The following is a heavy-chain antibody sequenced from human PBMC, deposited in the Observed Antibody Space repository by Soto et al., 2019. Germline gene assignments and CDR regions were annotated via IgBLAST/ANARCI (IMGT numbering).Heavy chain of an antibody. CDR1: GYTFTSYG. D-gene: IGHD6-19*01. Sequence: QVQLVQSGAEVKKPGASVKVSCKASGYTFTSYGISWVRQAPGQGLEWMGWINSYNGNTNNAQKHQGRVTMTTDTSPRTAYMALRILRSDDTAVYFCAREPGAGIWFYSWGQGTLVTVAA. CDR2: INSYNGNT. V-gene: IGHV1-18*01. CDR3: AREPGAGIWFYS. J-gene: IGHJ5*01.